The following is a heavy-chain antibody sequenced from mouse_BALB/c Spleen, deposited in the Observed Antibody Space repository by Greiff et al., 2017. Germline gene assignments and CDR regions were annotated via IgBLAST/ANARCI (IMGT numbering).Heavy chain of an antibody. CDR2: ISSGSSTI. CDR1: GFTFSSFG. Sequence: EVQGVESGGGLVQPGGSRKLSCAASGFTFSSFGMHWVRQAPEKGLEWVAYISSGSSTIYYADTVKGRFTISRDNPKNTLFLQMTSLRSEDTAMYYCARSLGYYAMDYWGQGTSVTVSS. J-gene: IGHJ4*01. V-gene: IGHV5-17*02. CDR3: ARSLGYYAMDY. D-gene: IGHD6-2*01.